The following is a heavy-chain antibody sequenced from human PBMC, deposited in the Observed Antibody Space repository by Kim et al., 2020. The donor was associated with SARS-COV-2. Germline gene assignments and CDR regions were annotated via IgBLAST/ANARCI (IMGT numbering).Heavy chain of an antibody. Sequence: SETLSLTCAVYGGSFSGYYWSWIRQPPGKGLEWIGEINHSGSTNYNPSLKSRVTISVDTSKNQFSLKLSSVTAADTAVYYCARGETYYDFWSGPATPHPPANWFDPWGQGTLVTVSS. J-gene: IGHJ5*02. CDR2: INHSGST. D-gene: IGHD3-3*01. V-gene: IGHV4-34*01. CDR1: GGSFSGYY. CDR3: ARGETYYDFWSGPATPHPPANWFDP.